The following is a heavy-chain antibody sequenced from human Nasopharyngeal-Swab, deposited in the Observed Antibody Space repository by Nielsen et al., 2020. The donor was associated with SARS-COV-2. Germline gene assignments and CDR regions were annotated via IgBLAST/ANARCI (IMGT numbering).Heavy chain of an antibody. CDR2: VDWDDDK. D-gene: IGHD2-15*01. Sequence: SGPTLVQPTQTLTLTCTFSGFSPSTSRMCVRWIRQPKGYALEWLARVDWDDDKYYSTSLKTRLTISKDTSKNQVVLTMTNMDPVDTATYYCARFVPSSAFDIWGQGTMVTVSS. CDR1: GFSPSTSRMC. CDR3: ARFVPSSAFDI. J-gene: IGHJ3*02. V-gene: IGHV2-70*11.